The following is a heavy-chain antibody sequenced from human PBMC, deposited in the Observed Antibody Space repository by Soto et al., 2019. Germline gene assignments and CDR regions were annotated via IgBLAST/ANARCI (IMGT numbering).Heavy chain of an antibody. Sequence: EVQLLESGGGSVQPGGSLKLSCAVSGFTFRTYAMCWVRQAPGKGLEWVSGINDDGDRTYYPDSVKGRFTISRDNSKSTLYLQMNSLRAEDTAVYYCAREECTDRIPYLFFGMDVWGQGTTVTVSS. J-gene: IGHJ6*02. CDR1: GFTFRTYA. V-gene: IGHV3-23*01. D-gene: IGHD2-2*02. CDR3: AREECTDRIPYLFFGMDV. CDR2: INDDGDRT.